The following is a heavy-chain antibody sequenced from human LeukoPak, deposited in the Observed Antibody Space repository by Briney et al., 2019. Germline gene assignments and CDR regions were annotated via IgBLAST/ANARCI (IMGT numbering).Heavy chain of an antibody. CDR3: TRVYYYDSSGAFDY. CDR1: GGSISSYY. Sequence: SETLSLTCTVSGGSISSYYWSWIRQPAGKGLEWIGRIYSSGSTNYNPSLKSRVTMSVDTSKNQFSLKLSSVTAADTAVYYCTRVYYYDSSGAFDYWGQGTLVTVSS. V-gene: IGHV4-4*07. J-gene: IGHJ4*02. CDR2: IYSSGST. D-gene: IGHD3-22*01.